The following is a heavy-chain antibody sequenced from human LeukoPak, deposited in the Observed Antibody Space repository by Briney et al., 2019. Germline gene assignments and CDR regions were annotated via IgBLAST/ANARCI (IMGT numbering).Heavy chain of an antibody. Sequence: SETLSLTCAVYGGSFSGFYWSWIRQSPGKGLEWIGEINHNGATSYNPSLRSRVTISIDTSKNQFSLKVTSLTAADTAVYYCARGDPSRYCSGGSCYSVQVRFDYWGQGTPVTVSS. D-gene: IGHD2-15*01. CDR3: ARGDPSRYCSGGSCYSVQVRFDY. V-gene: IGHV4-34*01. CDR1: GGSFSGFY. J-gene: IGHJ4*02. CDR2: INHNGAT.